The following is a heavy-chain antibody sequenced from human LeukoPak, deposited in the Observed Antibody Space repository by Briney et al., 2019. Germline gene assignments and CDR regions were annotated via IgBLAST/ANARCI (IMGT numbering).Heavy chain of an antibody. CDR2: IYYSGST. J-gene: IGHJ6*03. CDR1: GGSLSSSSYY. Sequence: PSETLSLTCTVSGGSLSSSSYYWGWIRQPPGKGLEWIGSIYYSGSTYYNPSLKSRVTISVDTSKNQFSLKLSSVTAADTAVYYCAGGLRAQATYLYYYYYYYMDVWGKGTTVTVSS. CDR3: AGGLRAQATYLYYYYYYYMDV. V-gene: IGHV4-39*07. D-gene: IGHD1-26*01.